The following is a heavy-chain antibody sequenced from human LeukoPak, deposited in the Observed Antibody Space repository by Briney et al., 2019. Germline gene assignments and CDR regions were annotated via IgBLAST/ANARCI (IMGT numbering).Heavy chain of an antibody. J-gene: IGHJ4*02. CDR3: EAYGSV. V-gene: IGHV3-74*01. D-gene: IGHD3-10*01. CDR2: IASDGSST. CDR1: GFTFSSYW. Sequence: GGSLRLSCAASGFTFSSYWMNWVRQAPGKGLVWVSRIASDGSSTTYADSVKGRFSISRDNAKNTLYLQMNSLRAEDTAVYYCEAYGSVWGQGTLVIVSS.